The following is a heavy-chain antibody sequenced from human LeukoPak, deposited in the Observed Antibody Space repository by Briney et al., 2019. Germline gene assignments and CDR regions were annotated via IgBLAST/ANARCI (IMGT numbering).Heavy chain of an antibody. CDR2: ISANDGKT. V-gene: IGHV1-18*01. J-gene: IGHJ4*02. Sequence: GASVKVSCKASGFVFTGYGFTWVRQAPGQGLEWMGWISANDGKTHYSERHQGRVTMTTDTVTSTAYMESRSLRSDDTAVYYCARELHVERDDYWGQGTLVTVSS. D-gene: IGHD1-1*01. CDR3: ARELHVERDDY. CDR1: GFVFTGYG.